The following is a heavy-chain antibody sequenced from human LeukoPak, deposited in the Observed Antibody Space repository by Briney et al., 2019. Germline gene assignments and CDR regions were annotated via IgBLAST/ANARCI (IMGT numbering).Heavy chain of an antibody. J-gene: IGHJ5*02. V-gene: IGHV4-61*01. D-gene: IGHD6-19*01. CDR3: ARERPVSRWLEPRNWFDP. CDR1: GGSVSSGSYY. CDR2: IYYSGST. Sequence: SETLSLTCTVSGGSVSSGSYYWSWIRQPPGKGLEWIGYIYYSGSTNYNPSLKSRVTISVDTSKNQFSLELSSVTAADAAVYYCARERPVSRWLEPRNWFDPWGQGTLVTVSS.